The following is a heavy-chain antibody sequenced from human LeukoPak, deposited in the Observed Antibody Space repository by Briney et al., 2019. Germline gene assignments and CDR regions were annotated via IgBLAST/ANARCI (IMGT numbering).Heavy chain of an antibody. CDR2: IYYSGTT. CDR3: ARGVYIAAAQYGY. J-gene: IGHJ4*02. V-gene: IGHV4-59*01. Sequence: SETLSLTCTVSGGSISSYYWNWIRQPPGKGLEWIGYIYYSGTTNYNPSLKSRVAISIDTSKNQFSLKLSSVTAADTAVYYCARGVYIAAAQYGYWGQGTLVTVSS. D-gene: IGHD6-13*01. CDR1: GGSISSYY.